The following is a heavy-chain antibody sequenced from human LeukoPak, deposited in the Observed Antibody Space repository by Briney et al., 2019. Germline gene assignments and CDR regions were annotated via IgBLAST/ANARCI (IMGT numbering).Heavy chain of an antibody. CDR3: ARVILGLFGAPSWFDP. CDR1: GFTFSDYY. CDR2: ISSSGSTI. Sequence: PGRSLRLSCAASGFTFSDYYMSWIRQAPGKGLEWVSYISSSGSTIYYADSVKGRFTISRDNAKNSLYLQMNSLRAEDTAVYYCARVILGLFGAPSWFDPWGQGTLVTVSS. V-gene: IGHV3-11*01. J-gene: IGHJ5*02. D-gene: IGHD2-21*01.